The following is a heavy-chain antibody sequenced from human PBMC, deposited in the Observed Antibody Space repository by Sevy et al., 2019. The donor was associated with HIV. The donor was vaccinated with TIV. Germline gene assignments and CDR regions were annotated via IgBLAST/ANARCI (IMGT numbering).Heavy chain of an antibody. Sequence: GGSLRLSCAASXFNFRTYSMNWVRQAPGKGLEWLSSISDDSRYIYYSDSVKGRFTISRANAKNLLFLQMNNLRVEDTAIYYCARDFTIFGVVSGIDYWGQGNLVTVSS. CDR2: ISDDSRYI. V-gene: IGHV3-21*04. D-gene: IGHD3-3*01. J-gene: IGHJ4*01. CDR3: ARDFTIFGVVSGIDY. CDR1: XFNFRTYS.